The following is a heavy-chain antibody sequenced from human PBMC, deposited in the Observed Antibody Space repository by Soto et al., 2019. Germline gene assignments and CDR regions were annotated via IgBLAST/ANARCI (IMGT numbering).Heavy chain of an antibody. CDR1: GYTFTGYY. CDR2: INPNSGGT. Sequence: ASVKVSCKASGYTFTGYYMHWVRQAPGQGLEWMGWINPNSGGTNYAQKFQGWVTMTRDTSISTAYMELSRLRSDDTAVYYCGNADPPDLFAIWAQGTLVPVSS. V-gene: IGHV1-2*04. CDR3: GNADPPDLFAI. J-gene: IGHJ3*02.